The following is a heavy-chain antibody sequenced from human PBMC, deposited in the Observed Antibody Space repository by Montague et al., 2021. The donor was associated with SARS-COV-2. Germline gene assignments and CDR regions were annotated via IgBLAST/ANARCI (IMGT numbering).Heavy chain of an antibody. CDR2: IFLGAST. J-gene: IGHJ5*01. CDR1: GGSISGYY. D-gene: IGHD2-2*01. Sequence: SETLSLTCSVSGGSISGYYWSWVRQAAGKRLEWIGRIFLGASTDYNPSLMSRFSLSGDKSKNQFSLNVTSVTAADTAIYYCARGMAPEGRWFDSWGHGMLVTVSS. V-gene: IGHV4-4*07. CDR3: ARGMAPEGRWFDS.